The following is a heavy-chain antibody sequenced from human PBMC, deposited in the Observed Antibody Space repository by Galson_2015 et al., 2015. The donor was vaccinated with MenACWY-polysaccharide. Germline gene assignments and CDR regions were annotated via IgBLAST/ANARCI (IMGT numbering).Heavy chain of an antibody. CDR2: VHYTGST. CDR3: ARRGYGGNSQLFDL. Sequence: WTWIRQPPGKGLEWIGYVHYTGSTNYNPSLKSRVTISVDTSKNQFSLKLSSVTAADTAVYYCARRGYGGNSQLFDLWGRGTLVTVSS. J-gene: IGHJ2*01. D-gene: IGHD4-23*01. V-gene: IGHV4-59*08.